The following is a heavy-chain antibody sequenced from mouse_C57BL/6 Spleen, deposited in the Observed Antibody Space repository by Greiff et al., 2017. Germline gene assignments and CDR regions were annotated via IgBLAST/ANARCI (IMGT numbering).Heavy chain of an antibody. CDR3: ARGYYDYAFAY. CDR2: ISSGSSTI. CDR1: GFTFSDYG. J-gene: IGHJ3*01. Sequence: DVMLVESGGGLVKPGGSLKLSCAASGFTFSDYGMHWVRQAPEKGLEWVAYISSGSSTIYYADTVKGRFTISRDNAKNTLFLQMTSLRSEDTAMYYCARGYYDYAFAYWGQGTLVTVSA. D-gene: IGHD2-4*01. V-gene: IGHV5-17*01.